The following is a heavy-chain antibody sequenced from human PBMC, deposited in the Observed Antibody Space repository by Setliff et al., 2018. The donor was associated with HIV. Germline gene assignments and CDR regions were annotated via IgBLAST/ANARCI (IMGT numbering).Heavy chain of an antibody. CDR1: GGSITNYY. CDR2: IYYSGST. J-gene: IGHJ2*01. D-gene: IGHD3-22*01. CDR3: ARHARSITMTTDWYFDL. V-gene: IGHV4-59*08. Sequence: LSLTCTVSGGSITNYYWSWIRQPPGKGLEWIGFIYYSGSTNYNPSLKSRATISVDTSKHQFSLKLSSVTAADTAVYYCARHARSITMTTDWYFDLWGRGTLVTVSS.